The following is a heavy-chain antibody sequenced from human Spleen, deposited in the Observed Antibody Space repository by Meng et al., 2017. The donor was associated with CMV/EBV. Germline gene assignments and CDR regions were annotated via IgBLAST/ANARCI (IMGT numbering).Heavy chain of an antibody. Sequence: ASVKVSCKASGYTFTTFAISWVRQAPGQGLEWMGWITGYKRNTNYAHYLQGRVTITTDTSTSTAYMELSSLRSEDTAVYYCARTGDSSSSGDYWGQGTLVTVSS. V-gene: IGHV1-18*01. CDR2: ITGYKRNT. D-gene: IGHD6-6*01. CDR1: GYTFTTFA. J-gene: IGHJ4*02. CDR3: ARTGDSSSSGDY.